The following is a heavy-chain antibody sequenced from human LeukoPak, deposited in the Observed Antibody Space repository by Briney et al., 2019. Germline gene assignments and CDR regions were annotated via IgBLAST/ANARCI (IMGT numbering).Heavy chain of an antibody. Sequence: PSQTLSLTCTVSGGSISSGSYYWSWIRQPAGKGLEWIGRIYTSGSTNYNPSLKSRVTISVDTSKNQFSLKLSSVTAADTAVYYCAREKLLAYDYWGQGTLVTVSS. V-gene: IGHV4-61*02. CDR2: IYTSGST. CDR3: AREKLLAYDY. D-gene: IGHD1-26*01. J-gene: IGHJ4*02. CDR1: GGSISSGSYY.